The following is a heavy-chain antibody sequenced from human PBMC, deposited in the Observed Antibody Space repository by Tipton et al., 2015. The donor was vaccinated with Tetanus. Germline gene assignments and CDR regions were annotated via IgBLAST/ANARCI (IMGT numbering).Heavy chain of an antibody. Sequence: LRLSCTVSRGSINSGTFYWDWIRQPPGKGLEWIGNIYYNGNTLENPSLKGRVTLSLDKSKNQFSLQLNSVTAADTAVYYCARTTRRWLHPDYWGQGTLVTVSS. J-gene: IGHJ4*02. V-gene: IGHV4-39*07. CDR3: ARTTRRWLHPDY. CDR1: RGSINSGTFY. D-gene: IGHD5-24*01. CDR2: IYYNGNT.